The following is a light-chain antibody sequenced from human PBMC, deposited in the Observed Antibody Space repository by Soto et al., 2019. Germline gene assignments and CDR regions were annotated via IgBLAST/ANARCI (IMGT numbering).Light chain of an antibody. J-gene: IGLJ2*01. CDR2: DVN. CDR1: SSDVGHYNY. V-gene: IGLV2-14*01. CDR3: CSYTSSSTRI. Sequence: QSALTQPASVSGSPGQSITISCTGTSSDVGHYNYVSWYQQYPGKAPKLMIYDVNTRPLGVSNRFSGSKSGNTASLTISGLQAEDEADYYCCSYTSSSTRIFGGGTKSPS.